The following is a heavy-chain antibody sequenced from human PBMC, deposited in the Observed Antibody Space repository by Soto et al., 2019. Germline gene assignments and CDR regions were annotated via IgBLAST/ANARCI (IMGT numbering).Heavy chain of an antibody. CDR3: GRDHQYCSGGSCCPEGWYYGMDV. CDR1: GYTFTSYY. CDR2: INPSGGST. D-gene: IGHD2-15*01. Sequence: QVQLVQSGAEVKKPGAAVKVSCKASGYTFTSYYMHWVRQAPGQGLEWMGIINPSGGSTSYAQKLQGRVTMTRDTATSTGYMELSSLSSEDTAVYYCGRDHQYCSGGSCCPEGWYYGMDVWGQGTTVTVSS. V-gene: IGHV1-46*01. J-gene: IGHJ6*02.